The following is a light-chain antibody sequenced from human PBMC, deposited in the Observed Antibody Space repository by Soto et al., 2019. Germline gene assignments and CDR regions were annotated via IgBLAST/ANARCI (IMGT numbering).Light chain of an antibody. J-gene: IGLJ2*01. CDR2: DVS. CDR3: SSYTGSNTPVV. V-gene: IGLV2-14*01. CDR1: SSDVGGYNY. Sequence: QSVLTQPASVSGSPGQSITISCTGTSSDVGGYNYVSWYQQHPGKAPNLIIFDVSNRPSGVSNRFSGSKSGNSASLTISGLQAEDEADYYCSSYTGSNTPVVFGGGTNLTVL.